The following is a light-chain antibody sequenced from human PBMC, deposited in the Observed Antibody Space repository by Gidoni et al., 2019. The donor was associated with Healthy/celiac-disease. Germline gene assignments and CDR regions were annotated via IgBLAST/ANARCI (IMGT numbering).Light chain of an antibody. CDR1: SSDVGGYNY. J-gene: IGLJ1*01. Sequence: QSALTQPASVSGSPGQSITISCTGTSSDVGGYNYVSWYQQHPGKAPKLMIYEVSNQPSGVSNLFSGSKSGNTASLTISGLQTEDEADYYCSSYTSSSTLVFGTGTKVTVL. CDR2: EVS. CDR3: SSYTSSSTLV. V-gene: IGLV2-14*01.